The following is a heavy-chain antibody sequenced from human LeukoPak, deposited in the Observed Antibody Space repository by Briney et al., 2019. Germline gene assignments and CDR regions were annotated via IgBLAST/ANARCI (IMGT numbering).Heavy chain of an antibody. Sequence: GGSLRLSCAASGFTFSSYGMHWVRQAPGKGLEWVAVIWYDGSNKYYADSVKGRFTISRDNSKNTLYLQMNSLRAEDTAVYYCARDRGGSYSEYYFDYWGQGTLVTVSS. CDR3: ARDRGGSYSEYYFDY. J-gene: IGHJ4*02. V-gene: IGHV3-33*01. D-gene: IGHD1-26*01. CDR2: IWYDGSNK. CDR1: GFTFSSYG.